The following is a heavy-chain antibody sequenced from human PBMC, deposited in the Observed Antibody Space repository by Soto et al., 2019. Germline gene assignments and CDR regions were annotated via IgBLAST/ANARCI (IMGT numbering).Heavy chain of an antibody. CDR1: GFTFSSYA. Sequence: GGSLRLSCAASGFTFSSYAMSWVRQAPGKGLEWVSAISGSGGSTYYADSVKGRFTISRDNSKNTLYLQMNSLRAEDTAVYYCAKVVSGYDSSGYYLPPYYFDYWGQGTLVTVSS. CDR2: ISGSGGST. V-gene: IGHV3-23*01. J-gene: IGHJ4*02. CDR3: AKVVSGYDSSGYYLPPYYFDY. D-gene: IGHD3-22*01.